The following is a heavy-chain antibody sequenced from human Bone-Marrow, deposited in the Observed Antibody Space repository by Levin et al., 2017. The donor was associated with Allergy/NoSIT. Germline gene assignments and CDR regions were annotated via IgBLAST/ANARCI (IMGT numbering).Heavy chain of an antibody. CDR1: GFTFSSYW. D-gene: IGHD6-6*01. Sequence: GGSLRLSCAASGFTFSSYWMHWVRQAPGKGLVWVSRINSDGSSTSYADSVKGRFTISRDNAKNTLYLQMNSLRAEDTAVYYCAKGESSIAARRWEDGMDGWGQGTTVTVSS. CDR2: INSDGSST. V-gene: IGHV3-74*01. J-gene: IGHJ6*02. CDR3: AKGESSIAARRWEDGMDG.